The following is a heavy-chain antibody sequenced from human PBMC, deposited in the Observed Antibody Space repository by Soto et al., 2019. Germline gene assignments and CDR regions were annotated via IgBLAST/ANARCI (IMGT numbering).Heavy chain of an antibody. CDR2: IYYSGST. Sequence: PSETLSLTCTVSGGSISGYYWSWIRQPPGKGLEWIGYIYYSGSTNYNPSLKSRVTISVGTSKNQFSLKLSSVTAADTAVYYCARARTTAFDYWGQGTLVTVSS. D-gene: IGHD4-17*01. CDR3: ARARTTAFDY. V-gene: IGHV4-59*01. CDR1: GGSISGYY. J-gene: IGHJ4*02.